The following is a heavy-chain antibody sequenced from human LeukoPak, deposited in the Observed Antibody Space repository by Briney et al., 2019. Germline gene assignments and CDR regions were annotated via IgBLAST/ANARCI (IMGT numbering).Heavy chain of an antibody. CDR1: GFTFSSYA. J-gene: IGHJ3*02. CDR2: ISYDGSNK. D-gene: IGHD6-25*01. CDR3: ARDRLGI. Sequence: SGKSLRLSCAASGFTFSSYAMHWVRQAPGKGLEWVAVISYDGSNKYYADSVKGRFTISRDNSKNTLYLQMNSLRAEDTAVYYCARDRLGIWGQGTMVTVSS. V-gene: IGHV3-30*04.